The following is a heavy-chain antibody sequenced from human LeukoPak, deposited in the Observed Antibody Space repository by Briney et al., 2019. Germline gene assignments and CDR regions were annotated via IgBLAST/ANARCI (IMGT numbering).Heavy chain of an antibody. Sequence: SETLSLTCTVSGGSISSGGYYWSWIRQPPGKGLEWIGYIYHSGSTYYNPSLKSRVTISVDRSKNQFSLKLSSVTAADTAVYYCARVGIAVAEGGNWFDPWGQGTLVTVSS. CDR3: ARVGIAVAEGGNWFDP. J-gene: IGHJ5*02. V-gene: IGHV4-30-2*01. CDR1: GGSISSGGYY. CDR2: IYHSGST. D-gene: IGHD6-19*01.